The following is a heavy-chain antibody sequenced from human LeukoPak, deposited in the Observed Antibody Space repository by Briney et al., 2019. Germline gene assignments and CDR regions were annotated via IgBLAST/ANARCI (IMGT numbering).Heavy chain of an antibody. J-gene: IGHJ4*02. CDR2: ISYDGSNK. D-gene: IGHD2-15*01. V-gene: IGHV3-30-3*01. Sequence: PGGSLRLSCAASGFTFSSYAMRWVRQAPGKGLEWVAVISYDGSNKYYADSVKGRFTISRDNSKNTLYLQMNSLRAEDTAVYYCARDLLSGTPYWGQGTLVTVSS. CDR1: GFTFSSYA. CDR3: ARDLLSGTPY.